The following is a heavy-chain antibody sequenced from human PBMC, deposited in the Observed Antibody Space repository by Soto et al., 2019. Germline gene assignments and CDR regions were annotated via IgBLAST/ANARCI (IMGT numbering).Heavy chain of an antibody. CDR3: AILESGTTNLDP. V-gene: IGHV5-51*01. J-gene: IGHJ5*02. CDR1: GYSFATYW. CDR2: IYPGDSDT. Sequence: GESLKISCKGSGYSFATYWIGWVRQMPGKGLEWMGVIYPGDSDTRYSPSFQGQVTISADKSSSTAYLQWSSLKASDTAMYYCAILESGTTNLDPWGQGTLVTVSS. D-gene: IGHD1-7*01.